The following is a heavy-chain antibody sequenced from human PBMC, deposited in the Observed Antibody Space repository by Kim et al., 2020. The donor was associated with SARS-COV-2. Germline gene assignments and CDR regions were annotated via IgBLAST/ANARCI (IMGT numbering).Heavy chain of an antibody. D-gene: IGHD6-13*01. Sequence: GGSLRLSCAASGFTFSSYWMSWVRQAPGKGLEWVANIKQDGSEKYYVDSVKGRLTISRDNAKNSLYLQRNSLRAEDPAVYYCARLGGSSWFFDYWGQGTLVTVSS. J-gene: IGHJ4*02. CDR3: ARLGGSSWFFDY. CDR2: IKQDGSEK. CDR1: GFTFSSYW. V-gene: IGHV3-7*01.